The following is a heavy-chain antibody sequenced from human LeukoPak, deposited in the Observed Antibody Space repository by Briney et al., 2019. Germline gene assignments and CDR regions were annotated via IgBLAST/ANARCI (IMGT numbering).Heavy chain of an antibody. CDR2: ISWDGRNM. V-gene: IGHV3-9*01. Sequence: GGSLRLSCAASGFSLDDYAMHWVRQAPGQGLEWAPSISWDGRNMAYAASVKGRFTISRDNAQNFLYLQLYSLKIEDTAFYYCIKHMGFELLKHAFDLWGQGMLVTVSS. D-gene: IGHD1-7*01. CDR1: GFSLDDYA. J-gene: IGHJ3*01. CDR3: IKHMGFELLKHAFDL.